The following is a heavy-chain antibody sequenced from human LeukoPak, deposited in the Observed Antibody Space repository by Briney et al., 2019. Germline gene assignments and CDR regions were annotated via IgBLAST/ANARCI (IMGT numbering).Heavy chain of an antibody. CDR2: ITSSSTNI. D-gene: IGHD1-26*01. Sequence: GGSLRLSCAASGFTFSTYNMNWVRQAPGKGLEWVSSITSSSTNIYYADSVKGRFTISRDNAANSLYLQMNSLRAEDTAVYYCARDPYSGAYGTDYYYYMDLWGKGTTVTISS. CDR3: ARDPYSGAYGTDYYYYMDL. J-gene: IGHJ6*03. CDR1: GFTFSTYN. V-gene: IGHV3-21*01.